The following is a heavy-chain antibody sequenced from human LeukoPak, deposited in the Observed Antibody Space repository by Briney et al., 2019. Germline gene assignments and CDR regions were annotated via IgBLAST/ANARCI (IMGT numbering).Heavy chain of an antibody. Sequence: ASETLSLTCAVYGGSFSGYYWSWIRQPPGKGLEWIGEINHSGSTNYSPSLKSRVTISIDTSKIQFSLKLSSVTAADTAVYYCARQTTVTTFAFDIWGQGTMVTVSS. D-gene: IGHD4-17*01. CDR2: INHSGST. J-gene: IGHJ3*02. V-gene: IGHV4-34*01. CDR1: GGSFSGYY. CDR3: ARQTTVTTFAFDI.